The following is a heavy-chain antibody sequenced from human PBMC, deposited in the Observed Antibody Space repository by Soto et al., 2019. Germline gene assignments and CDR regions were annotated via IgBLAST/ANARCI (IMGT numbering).Heavy chain of an antibody. CDR2: INPNSGGT. CDR1: GYTFTGYY. Sequence: GASVKVSCKASGYTFTGYYMHWVRQAPGQGLEWMGWINPNSGGTNYAQKFQGWVTMTRDTSISTAYMELSRLRSDDTAVYYCARDHLHDFWSGPEKGGYYYYGKDVWGQGTTVTVSS. CDR3: ARDHLHDFWSGPEKGGYYYYGKDV. D-gene: IGHD3-3*01. J-gene: IGHJ6*02. V-gene: IGHV1-2*04.